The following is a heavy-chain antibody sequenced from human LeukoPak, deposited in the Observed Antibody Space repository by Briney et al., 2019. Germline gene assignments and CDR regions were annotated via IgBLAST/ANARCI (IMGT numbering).Heavy chain of an antibody. CDR3: ASSSMYYGMDV. CDR1: GFTFSSYS. Sequence: GGSLGLSCAASGFTFSSYSMNWVRQAPGKGLEWVSSISSSSSFIYYADSVKGRFTISRDNAKNSLYLQMNSLRAEDTAVYYCASSSMYYGMDVWGQGTTVTVSS. V-gene: IGHV3-21*01. D-gene: IGHD2-21*01. J-gene: IGHJ6*02. CDR2: ISSSSSFI.